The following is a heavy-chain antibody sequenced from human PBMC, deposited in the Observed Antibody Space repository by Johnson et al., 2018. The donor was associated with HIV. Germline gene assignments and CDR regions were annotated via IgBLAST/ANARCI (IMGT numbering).Heavy chain of an antibody. CDR3: AKTRMGGILDAFDL. D-gene: IGHD3-10*01. J-gene: IGHJ3*01. CDR2: ISYDGSNK. V-gene: IGHV3-30*04. Sequence: QMQLVESGGGMVQPWRSLRLSCAASGFTFSSYAMHWVRQAPGKGLEWVAVISYDGSNKYYADSVKGRFTISRDNSKNTLDLQMNSLTIEDTAVFYCAKTRMGGILDAFDLWGQGTMVIVS. CDR1: GFTFSSYA.